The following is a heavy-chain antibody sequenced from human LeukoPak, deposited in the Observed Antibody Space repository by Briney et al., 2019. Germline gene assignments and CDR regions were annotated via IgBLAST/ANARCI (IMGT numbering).Heavy chain of an antibody. J-gene: IGHJ5*02. Sequence: GGSLRFSCAASGFTFDAYAMHWVRQVPGKGLEWVSGISRNSGRMGYVDSVKGRFTISRDNAKNSLYLQMNSLRVEDTALYYCAKGPDSSGNYYRDNWFDPWGRGTLVTVSS. CDR3: AKGPDSSGNYYRDNWFDP. D-gene: IGHD3-22*01. CDR2: ISRNSGRM. CDR1: GFTFDAYA. V-gene: IGHV3-9*01.